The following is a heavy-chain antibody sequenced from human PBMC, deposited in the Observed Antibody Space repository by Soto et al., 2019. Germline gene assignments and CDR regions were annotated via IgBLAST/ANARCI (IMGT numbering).Heavy chain of an antibody. CDR1: GATISSGGFY. Sequence: PSETLSLTCTVSGATISSGGFYWSWIRQRPGKGLEWIGHIYYTGSTYYNPSLNSRVTISVDMSRNQFSLKLRSVTAADTAVYYCASNSYGYTFYDYCGQGTLVTVSS. CDR3: ASNSYGYTFYDY. D-gene: IGHD5-18*01. J-gene: IGHJ4*02. V-gene: IGHV4-30-4*01. CDR2: IYYTGST.